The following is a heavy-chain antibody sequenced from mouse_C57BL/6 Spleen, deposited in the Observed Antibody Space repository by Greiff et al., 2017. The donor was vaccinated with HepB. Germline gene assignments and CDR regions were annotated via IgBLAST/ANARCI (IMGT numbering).Heavy chain of an antibody. Sequence: EVMLVESEGGLVQPGSSMKLSCTASGFTFSDYYMAWVRQVPEKGLEWVANINYDGSSTYYLDSLKSRFIISRDNAKNILYLQMSSLKSEDTATYYCARDSKIYAMDYWGQGTSVTVSS. D-gene: IGHD2-5*01. V-gene: IGHV5-16*01. CDR3: ARDSKIYAMDY. CDR1: GFTFSDYY. CDR2: INYDGSST. J-gene: IGHJ4*01.